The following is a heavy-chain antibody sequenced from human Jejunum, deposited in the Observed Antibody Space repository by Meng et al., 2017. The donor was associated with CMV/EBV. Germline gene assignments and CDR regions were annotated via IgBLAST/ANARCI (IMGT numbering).Heavy chain of an antibody. D-gene: IGHD2-2*01. CDR2: IRYDERNK. CDR1: FSNYG. J-gene: IGHJ6*02. Sequence: FSNYGMHWVRLAPGKGLEWVAFIRYDERNKFYADSVKGRFTISRDNSKNTLSMQMNSLRAEDTAVYYCAKDDCDITNCWQYYGLDVWGQGTTVTVSS. CDR3: AKDDCDITNCWQYYGLDV. V-gene: IGHV3-30*02.